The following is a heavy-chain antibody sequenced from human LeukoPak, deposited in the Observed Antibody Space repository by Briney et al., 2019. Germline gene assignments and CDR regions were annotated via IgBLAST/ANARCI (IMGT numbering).Heavy chain of an antibody. Sequence: GGSLRLSCAASGFTFSSYWMSWVRQAPGKGLEWVANIKQDGSEKYYVDSVKGRFTISRDNAKNSLYLQMNSLRAEDTAVYYCAKGGGEYGDYFNYYYYYYMDVWGKGTTVTVSS. CDR3: AKGGGEYGDYFNYYYYYYMDV. J-gene: IGHJ6*03. CDR2: IKQDGSEK. CDR1: GFTFSSYW. V-gene: IGHV3-7*01. D-gene: IGHD4-17*01.